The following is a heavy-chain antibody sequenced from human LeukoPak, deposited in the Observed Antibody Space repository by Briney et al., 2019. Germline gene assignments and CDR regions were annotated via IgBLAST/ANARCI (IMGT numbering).Heavy chain of an antibody. J-gene: IGHJ4*02. V-gene: IGHV4-59*01. CDR2: IYYSGST. Sequence: SETLSLTCSVSGCSISSYYWSWIRQPPGKGLEWIGYIYYSGSTNYNPSLKSRVTISVDTSKNQFSLKLSSVTAADTAVYYCARGGGYDSLNFDYWGQGTLVTVSS. CDR3: ARGGGYDSLNFDY. D-gene: IGHD5-12*01. CDR1: GCSISSYY.